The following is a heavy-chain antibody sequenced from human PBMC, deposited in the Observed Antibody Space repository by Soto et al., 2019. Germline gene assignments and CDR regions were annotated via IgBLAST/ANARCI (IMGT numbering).Heavy chain of an antibody. Sequence: PSETPSLTCTVSGGSISSGGYYWSWIRQHPGKGLEWIGYIYYSGSTYYNPSLKSRVTISVDTSKNQFSLKLSSVTAADTAVYYCARDQDYYDSSGYVSDAFDIWGQGTMVTVSS. CDR1: GGSISSGGYY. D-gene: IGHD3-22*01. CDR2: IYYSGST. V-gene: IGHV4-31*03. CDR3: ARDQDYYDSSGYVSDAFDI. J-gene: IGHJ3*02.